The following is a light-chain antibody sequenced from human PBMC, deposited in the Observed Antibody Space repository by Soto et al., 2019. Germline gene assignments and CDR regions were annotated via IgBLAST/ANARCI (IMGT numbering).Light chain of an antibody. V-gene: IGKV2-28*01. CDR1: QSLLHSNGYNY. CDR2: LGS. Sequence: DIVMTQSPLSLPVTPGEPASISCRSSQSLLHSNGYNYLDWYLQTTGKSPQLLIYLGSNRDSGVPDRFSGRGSGTDCTLQISRVEAEDVAVYYCMQALQNPITFGQGTRLEIK. J-gene: IGKJ5*01. CDR3: MQALQNPIT.